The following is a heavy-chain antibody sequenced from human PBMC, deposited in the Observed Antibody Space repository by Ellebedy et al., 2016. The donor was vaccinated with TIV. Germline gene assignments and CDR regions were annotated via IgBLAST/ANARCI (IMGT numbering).Heavy chain of an antibody. CDR3: ARESLKISGWYRGFDN. Sequence: ASVKVSCKASGFTFSSSAMQWVRQARGQRPEWIGWIVPGSGNTNYAHKFKERVTITRDMPTSTVYMELGSLRSEDTAVYYCARESLKISGWYRGFDNWGQGTLVTVSS. D-gene: IGHD6-19*01. J-gene: IGHJ4*02. V-gene: IGHV1-58*02. CDR1: GFTFSSSA. CDR2: IVPGSGNT.